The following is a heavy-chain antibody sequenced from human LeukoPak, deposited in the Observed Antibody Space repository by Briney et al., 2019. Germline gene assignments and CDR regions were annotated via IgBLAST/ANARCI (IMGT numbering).Heavy chain of an antibody. CDR3: ARGMGLLWFGEFRPDPSFDP. D-gene: IGHD3-10*01. CDR1: GGSFSGYY. J-gene: IGHJ5*02. Sequence: SETLSLTCAVYGGSFSGYYWSWIRQPPGKGLEWIGEINHSGSTNHNPSLKSRVTISVDTSKNQFSLKLSSVTAADTAVYYCARGMGLLWFGEFRPDPSFDPWGQGTLVTVSS. V-gene: IGHV4-34*01. CDR2: INHSGST.